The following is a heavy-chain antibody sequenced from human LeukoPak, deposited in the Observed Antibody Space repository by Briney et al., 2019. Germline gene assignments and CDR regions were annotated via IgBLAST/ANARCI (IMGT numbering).Heavy chain of an antibody. V-gene: IGHV3-23*01. CDR1: GFTFSNYA. CDR2: ISGSGDNT. J-gene: IGHJ3*02. D-gene: IGHD3-22*01. CDR3: AKDFGWVDSSGYHI. Sequence: PGGSLRLSCAASGFTFSNYAMSWVRQAPGKGLEWVSAISGSGDNTYYADSVKGRFTISRDNSKNTLYLQMNSLRAEDTAVYYCAKDFGWVDSSGYHIWGQGTMVTVSS.